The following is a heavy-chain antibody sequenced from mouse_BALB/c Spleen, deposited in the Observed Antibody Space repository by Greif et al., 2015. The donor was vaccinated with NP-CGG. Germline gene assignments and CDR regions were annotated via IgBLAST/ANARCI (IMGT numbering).Heavy chain of an antibody. CDR3: ARQERYDYGHAMDY. V-gene: IGHV5-12-1*01. CDR1: GFAFSSYD. J-gene: IGHJ4*01. CDR2: ISSGGGST. D-gene: IGHD2-4*01. Sequence: DVMLVESGGGLVKPGGSLKLSCAASGFAFSSYDMSWVRQTPEKRLEWVAYISSGGGSTYYPDTVKGRFTISRDNAKNTLYLQMSSLKSEDTAMYYCARQERYDYGHAMDYWGQGTSVTVSS.